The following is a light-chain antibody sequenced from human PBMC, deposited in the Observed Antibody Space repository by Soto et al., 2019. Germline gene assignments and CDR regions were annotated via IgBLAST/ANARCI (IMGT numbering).Light chain of an antibody. CDR1: QSVSSSY. CDR2: GAS. J-gene: IGKJ1*01. V-gene: IGKV3-20*01. CDR3: QQYGSSPWT. Sequence: EIVLTQSPGTLSLSPGERATLSCRASQSVSSSYLAWYQQKTGQAPRLLIYGASSRATGIPDRFSGSGSGTDFTLTISRLEPEDFAVYYCQQYGSSPWTFGRGTKV.